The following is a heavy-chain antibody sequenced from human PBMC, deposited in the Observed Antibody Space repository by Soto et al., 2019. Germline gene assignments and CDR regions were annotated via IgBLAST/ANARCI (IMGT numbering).Heavy chain of an antibody. Sequence: EVQLVESGGGLVQSGGSLRLSCTASGFAFNTYWMHWVRLTPGKGLVWVSRINGDGSSTTYADSVQGRFTISRDNAKNTVDLQMSSLRAEDTAVYYCARDKQYTIEYWGQGTLVTVSS. CDR2: INGDGSST. V-gene: IGHV3-74*01. J-gene: IGHJ4*02. CDR1: GFAFNTYW. CDR3: ARDKQYTIEY. D-gene: IGHD2-2*02.